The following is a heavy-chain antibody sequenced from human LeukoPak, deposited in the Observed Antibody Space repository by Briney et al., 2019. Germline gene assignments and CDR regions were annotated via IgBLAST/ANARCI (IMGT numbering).Heavy chain of an antibody. Sequence: SETLSLTCAVSGYSISSGYYWGWIRQPPGKGLEWIGSIYHSGSTNYDPSLKRRVTISVDTSKNQFSLKLSSVTAADTAVYYCARGPHCSSTSCYEGNYYMDVWGRGTTVTVSS. V-gene: IGHV4-38-2*01. J-gene: IGHJ6*03. CDR3: ARGPHCSSTSCYEGNYYMDV. CDR1: GYSISSGYY. CDR2: IYHSGST. D-gene: IGHD2-2*01.